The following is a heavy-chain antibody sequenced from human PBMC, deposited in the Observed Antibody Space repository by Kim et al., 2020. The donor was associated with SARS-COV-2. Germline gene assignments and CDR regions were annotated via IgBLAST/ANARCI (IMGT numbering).Heavy chain of an antibody. Sequence: GRSLRLSCAASGFTFSSYAMSWVRQAPGKGLEWVSAISGSGGSTYYADSVKGRFTISRDNSKNTLYLQMNSLRAEDTAVYYCAKDPMVRGPSFDYFDYWGQGTLVTVSS. CDR1: GFTFSSYA. V-gene: IGHV3-23*01. D-gene: IGHD3-10*01. J-gene: IGHJ4*02. CDR3: AKDPMVRGPSFDYFDY. CDR2: ISGSGGST.